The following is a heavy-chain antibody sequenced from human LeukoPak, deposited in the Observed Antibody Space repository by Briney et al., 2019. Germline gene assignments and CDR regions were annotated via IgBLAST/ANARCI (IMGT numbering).Heavy chain of an antibody. V-gene: IGHV1-18*01. Sequence: ASVKVSCKASGYTFTSYGISWVRQAPGQGLEWMGWISAYNGNTNYAQKLQGRVTMTTDTSTSTAYMELRSLRSDDTAVYYCAKDRPTYYYDSSGYHMHPPRVYWGQGTLVTVSS. CDR1: GYTFTSYG. D-gene: IGHD3-22*01. CDR2: ISAYNGNT. CDR3: AKDRPTYYYDSSGYHMHPPRVY. J-gene: IGHJ4*02.